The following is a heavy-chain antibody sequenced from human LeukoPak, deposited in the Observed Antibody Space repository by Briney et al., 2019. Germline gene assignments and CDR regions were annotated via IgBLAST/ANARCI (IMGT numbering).Heavy chain of an antibody. V-gene: IGHV3-48*01. D-gene: IGHD4-17*01. CDR3: ARDRLHYGEYEKTLDY. CDR2: ITFTSSTI. Sequence: GGSLRLSCAASGFTFSSYSMTWARQAPGKGLEWVSYITFTSSTIHYADSVKGRFTISRDNAKSSLYLQMNSLRAADTAVYYCARDRLHYGEYEKTLDYWGQGTLVTVSS. CDR1: GFTFSSYS. J-gene: IGHJ4*02.